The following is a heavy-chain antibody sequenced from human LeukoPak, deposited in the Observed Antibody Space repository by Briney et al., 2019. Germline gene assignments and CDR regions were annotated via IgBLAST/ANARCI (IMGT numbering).Heavy chain of an antibody. V-gene: IGHV4-34*01. CDR3: ARATAFLLDTATARPCLEFDY. J-gene: IGHJ4*02. Sequence: PSETLSLTCAVYGGSFSGYYWSWIRQPPGKGLEWIGEINHSGSTNYNPSLKSRVTISVDTSKNQFSLKLSSVTAADTAVYYCARATAFLLDTATARPCLEFDYWGQGTLVTVSS. D-gene: IGHD5-18*01. CDR1: GGSFSGYY. CDR2: INHSGST.